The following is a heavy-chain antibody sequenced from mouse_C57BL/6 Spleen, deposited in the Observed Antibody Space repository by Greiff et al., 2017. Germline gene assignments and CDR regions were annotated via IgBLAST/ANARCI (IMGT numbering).Heavy chain of an antibody. J-gene: IGHJ3*01. CDR2: IWSGGST. CDR1: GFSLTSYG. D-gene: IGHD2-3*01. Sequence: VQLQQSGPGLVQPSQSLSITCTVSGFSLTSYGVHWVRQSPGKGLEWVGVIWSGGSTDYNAALISRLSISKDNSKSQVFFKMNSLQADDTAIYYCASYDGWYAGFAYWGQGTLVTVAA. V-gene: IGHV2-2*01. CDR3: ASYDGWYAGFAY.